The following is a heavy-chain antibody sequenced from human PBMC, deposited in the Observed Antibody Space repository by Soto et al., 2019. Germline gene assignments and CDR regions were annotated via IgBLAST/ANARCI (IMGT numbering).Heavy chain of an antibody. CDR2: IYYSGST. V-gene: IGHV4-61*01. J-gene: IGHJ6*02. Sequence: SLTCTVSGGSVSSGSYYWSWIRQPPGKGLEWIGYIYYSGSTNYNPSLKSRVTISVDTSKNQFSLKLSSVTAADTAVYYCASVTRTSISTRRYRYYYGMDVWGQGTTVTVSS. CDR3: ASVTRTSISTRRYRYYYGMDV. CDR1: GGSVSSGSYY. D-gene: IGHD2-2*02.